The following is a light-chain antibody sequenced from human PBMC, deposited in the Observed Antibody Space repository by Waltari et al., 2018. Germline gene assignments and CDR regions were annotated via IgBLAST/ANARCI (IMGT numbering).Light chain of an antibody. CDR3: GTWDSSLSAGV. CDR1: TSHLENNR. Sequence: QSVSTPPPSVSAAPGQKVTISCSGSTSHLENNRVFWYQQLPGTAPKLLIYDNDKRPSGIPDRFSGSKSGTSATLGITGLQTGDEADYYCGTWDSSLSAGVFGGRTKLTVL. V-gene: IGLV1-51*01. J-gene: IGLJ3*02. CDR2: DND.